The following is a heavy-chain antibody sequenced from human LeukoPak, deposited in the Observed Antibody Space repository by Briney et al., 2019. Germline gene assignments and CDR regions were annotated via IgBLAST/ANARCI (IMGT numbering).Heavy chain of an antibody. CDR2: INHSGST. CDR3: ARGRITMVRGKLDYYYMDV. CDR1: GGSFSGYY. D-gene: IGHD3-10*01. Sequence: SETLSLTCAVYGGSFSGYYWSWIRQPPGKGLEWIGEINHSGSTNYNPSLKSRVTISVDTSKNQFSLKLSSVTAADTAVYYCARGRITMVRGKLDYYYMDVWGKGTTVTVSS. V-gene: IGHV4-34*01. J-gene: IGHJ6*03.